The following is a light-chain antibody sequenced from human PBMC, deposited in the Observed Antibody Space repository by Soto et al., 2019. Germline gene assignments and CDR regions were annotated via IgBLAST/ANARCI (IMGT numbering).Light chain of an antibody. CDR2: EVT. CDR3: SSYAGSYIGI. CDR1: SSDIGTYNY. J-gene: IGLJ2*01. Sequence: QSVLTQPPSASGSPGQSVTISCTGTSSDIGTYNYVAWYQQHPGKAPKLMIYEVTKRPSGVPDRFSGSKSGNTASLTVSGLQAEDEADYYCSSYAGSYIGIFGGGTKLTVL. V-gene: IGLV2-8*01.